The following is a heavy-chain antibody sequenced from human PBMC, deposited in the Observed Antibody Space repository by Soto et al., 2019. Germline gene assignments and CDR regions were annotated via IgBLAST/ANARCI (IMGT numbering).Heavy chain of an antibody. D-gene: IGHD5-12*01. CDR2: IIPIFRTP. CDR1: GVTFSSFA. V-gene: IGHV1-69*01. J-gene: IGHJ5*02. Sequence: QVQLVQSGAEVQQPGSSVKVSCQASGVTFSSFAISWVRQAPGQGLEWMGGIIPIFRTPNYAQNFQGRVTITADESTSSVYMELSRLRSEDTAVYYCARIPGSGFRPGTHRFNWFDPWGQGNLVTVSS. CDR3: ARIPGSGFRPGTHRFNWFDP.